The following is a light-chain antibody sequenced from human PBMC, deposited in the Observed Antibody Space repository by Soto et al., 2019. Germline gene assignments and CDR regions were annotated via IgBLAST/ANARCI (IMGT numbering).Light chain of an antibody. CDR1: QGISNY. CDR2: AAS. V-gene: IGKV1-27*01. Sequence: DIQMTQSPSSLSASVGDRVTITCRASQGISNYLAWYQQITGKVPKLLIAAASTLQSGVPSRFSGSGSGTDFPLTISSLQPEDVATYYCQKYTNVPTFGGGTKVEIK. CDR3: QKYTNVPT. J-gene: IGKJ4*01.